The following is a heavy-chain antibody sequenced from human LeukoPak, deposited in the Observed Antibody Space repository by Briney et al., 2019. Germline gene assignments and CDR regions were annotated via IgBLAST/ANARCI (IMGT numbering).Heavy chain of an antibody. V-gene: IGHV4-34*01. CDR3: ARGRGIVLMVYAIRSGYYFDY. CDR1: GDSISSYY. CDR2: INHSGST. D-gene: IGHD2-8*01. J-gene: IGHJ4*02. Sequence: PSETLSLTCTVSGDSISSYYWSWIRQPPGKGLEWIGEINHSGSTNYNPSLKSRVTISVDTSKNQFSLKLSSVTAADTAVYYCARGRGIVLMVYAIRSGYYFDYWGQGTLVTVSS.